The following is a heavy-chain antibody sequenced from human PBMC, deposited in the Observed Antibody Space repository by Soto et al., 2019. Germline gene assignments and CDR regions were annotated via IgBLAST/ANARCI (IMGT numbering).Heavy chain of an antibody. CDR2: ISSSGSTI. D-gene: IGHD1-1*01. J-gene: IGHJ6*02. CDR1: GFTFSSYE. Sequence: GGSLRLSCAASGFTFSSYEMNWVRQAPGKGLEWVSYISSSGSTIYYADSVKGRFTISRDNAKNSLYLQMNSLRAEDTAVYYCAQRDTERAGRNYYYYGMDVWGQGTTVTVS. CDR3: AQRDTERAGRNYYYYGMDV. V-gene: IGHV3-48*03.